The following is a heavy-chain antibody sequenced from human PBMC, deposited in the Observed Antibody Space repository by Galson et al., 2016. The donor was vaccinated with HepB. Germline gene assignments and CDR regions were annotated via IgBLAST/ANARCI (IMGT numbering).Heavy chain of an antibody. D-gene: IGHD5-24*01. V-gene: IGHV1-3*01. Sequence: SVKVSCKAGGYTFTNYAIHWVRQAPGQSLEWMGWIAGGNGNTRYSQQFQGRVTFTRDTSASIVYMEMSSLRSEDTAVSYCVRNAGGYNFGDWGQGTLVIVSS. CDR1: GYTFTNYA. CDR2: IAGGNGNT. J-gene: IGHJ4*02. CDR3: VRNAGGYNFGD.